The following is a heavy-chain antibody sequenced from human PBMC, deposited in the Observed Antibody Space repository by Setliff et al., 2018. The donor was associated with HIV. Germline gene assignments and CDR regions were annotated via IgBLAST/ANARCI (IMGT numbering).Heavy chain of an antibody. J-gene: IGHJ4*02. D-gene: IGHD3-22*01. Sequence: LSLTCAVSGGSISSGGYSWSWIRQPPGKGLEWIGYICHSGSTYYNPSLKSRVTISVDRSKNQFSLKLSSVTAADTAVYYCARSEAYYDSSGYDYWGQGTLVTVSS. CDR2: ICHSGST. CDR3: ARSEAYYDSSGYDY. CDR1: GGSISSGGYS. V-gene: IGHV4-30-2*01.